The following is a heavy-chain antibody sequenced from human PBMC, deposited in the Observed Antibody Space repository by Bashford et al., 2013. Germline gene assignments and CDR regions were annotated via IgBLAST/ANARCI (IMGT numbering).Heavy chain of an antibody. V-gene: IGHV4-34*01. Sequence: SSETLSLTCAVYGGSFSGYYWSWIRQPPGKGLEWIGEINHSGSTNYNPSLKSRVTISVDTSKNQFSLRLNSVTAADTAVYYCARRNYSYYYMDVWGKGPRSPSP. J-gene: IGHJ6*03. CDR2: INHSGST. CDR1: GGSFSGYY. CDR3: ARRNYSYYYMDV.